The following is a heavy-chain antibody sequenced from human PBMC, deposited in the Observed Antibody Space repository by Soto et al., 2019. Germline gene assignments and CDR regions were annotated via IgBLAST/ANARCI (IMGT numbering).Heavy chain of an antibody. V-gene: IGHV1-18*01. CDR2: ISPYNDDT. CDR1: GYTFTSYD. J-gene: IGHJ5*02. CDR3: ARVKGSGWLNWFDP. Sequence: ASVKVSCKASGYTFTSYDISWVRQAPGQGPEWMGWISPYNDDTKYAQKFQGRVTMTTDTSTSTAYMELRSLRSDDTAVYYCARVKGSGWLNWFDPWGQGTPVTVSS. D-gene: IGHD6-19*01.